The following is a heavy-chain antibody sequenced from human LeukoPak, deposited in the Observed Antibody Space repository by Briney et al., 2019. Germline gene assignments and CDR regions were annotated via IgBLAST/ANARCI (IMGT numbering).Heavy chain of an antibody. CDR2: ISSSNSYI. CDR1: GFTFSSYS. Sequence: GGSLRLSCAASGFTFSSYSMNWVRQAPGKGLEWVSSISSSNSYIYNADSVKGRFTISRDNAKNSLYLQMNSLRAEDTAVYYCGNRGPDYYYDYWGQGTLVTVSS. J-gene: IGHJ4*02. D-gene: IGHD3-10*01. V-gene: IGHV3-21*04. CDR3: GNRGPDYYYDY.